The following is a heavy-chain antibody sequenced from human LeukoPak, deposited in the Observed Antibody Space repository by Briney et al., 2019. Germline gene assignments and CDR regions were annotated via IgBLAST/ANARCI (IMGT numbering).Heavy chain of an antibody. CDR1: GFTFSDYY. D-gene: IGHD6-13*01. CDR2: ISSRSSYT. CDR3: ARVLSSSWGAYYYYGMDV. J-gene: IGHJ6*02. Sequence: GGSLRLSCAASGFTFSDYYMSWIRQAPGKGLEWVSYISSRSSYTKYADSVRGRLTISRDNAKNSLYLQMNSLRAEDTAVYYCARVLSSSWGAYYYYGMDVWGQGTTVTVSS. V-gene: IGHV3-11*06.